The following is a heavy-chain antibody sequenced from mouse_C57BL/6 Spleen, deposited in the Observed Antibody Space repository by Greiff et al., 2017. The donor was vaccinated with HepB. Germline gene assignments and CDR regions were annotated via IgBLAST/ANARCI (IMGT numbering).Heavy chain of an antibody. V-gene: IGHV5-4*03. Sequence: EVKLQESGGGLVKPGGSLKLSCAASGFTFSSYAMSWVRQTPEKRLEWVATISDGGSYTYYPDNVKGRFTISRDNAKNNLYLQMSHLKSEDTAMYYCARMYYFDYWGQGTTLTVSS. CDR3: ARMYYFDY. J-gene: IGHJ2*01. CDR1: GFTFSSYA. CDR2: ISDGGSYT.